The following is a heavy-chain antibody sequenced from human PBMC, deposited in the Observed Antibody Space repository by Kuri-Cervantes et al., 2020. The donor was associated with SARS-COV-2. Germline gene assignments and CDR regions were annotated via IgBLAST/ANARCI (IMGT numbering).Heavy chain of an antibody. Sequence: GGSLRLSCKGSGYSFSNFWIAWVRQMPGKGLEWMGIIYPGDSDTRYSPSFQGQVTISADKSISTAYLQWASLKASDTAMYYCAVPRRDYGSGSRYGGFDYWGQGTLVTAPQ. V-gene: IGHV5-51*01. D-gene: IGHD3-10*01. CDR2: IYPGDSDT. CDR3: AVPRRDYGSGSRYGGFDY. J-gene: IGHJ4*02. CDR1: GYSFSNFW.